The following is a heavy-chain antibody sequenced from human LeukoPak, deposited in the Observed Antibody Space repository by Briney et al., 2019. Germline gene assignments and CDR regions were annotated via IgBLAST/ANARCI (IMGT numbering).Heavy chain of an antibody. CDR3: ARALGNSTGDY. CDR2: IKHDGSEE. Sequence: SGGSLRLSCAASGFTFNIFWMSWVRQAPGKGLEWVANIKHDGSEEYYGDSVRGRFTISRDNAKNSLILQMNSLRGEDTAVYYCARALGNSTGDYWGQGTLVTVPS. D-gene: IGHD7-27*01. CDR1: GFTFNIFW. J-gene: IGHJ4*02. V-gene: IGHV3-7*04.